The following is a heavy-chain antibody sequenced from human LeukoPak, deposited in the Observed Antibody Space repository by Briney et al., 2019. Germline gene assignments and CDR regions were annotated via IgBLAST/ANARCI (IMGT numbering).Heavy chain of an antibody. J-gene: IGHJ5*02. V-gene: IGHV4-61*02. Sequence: SETLSLTCTVSGGSISSGSYYWSWIRQPAGKGLEWIGRVYTSGSTNYNPSLKSRVTISVDTSKNQFSLKLSSVTAADTAVYYCARQYELNWFDPWGQGTLVTVSS. D-gene: IGHD1-26*01. CDR2: VYTSGST. CDR1: GGSISSGSYY. CDR3: ARQYELNWFDP.